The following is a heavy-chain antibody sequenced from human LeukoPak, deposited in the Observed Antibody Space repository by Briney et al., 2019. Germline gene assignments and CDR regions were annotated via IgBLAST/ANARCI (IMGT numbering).Heavy chain of an antibody. V-gene: IGHV3-7*01. J-gene: IGHJ1*01. Sequence: PGGSLRLSCVVSGFTFSRYYMGWVRHAPGRGLEGVAMTASDGGERNYVDSVKGRFTISRDNSKNSLYLQMSSLAAEDTAVYYCAFLIREPQHWGQGTLVTVSS. CDR1: GFTFSRYY. CDR2: TASDGGER. CDR3: AFLIREPQH. D-gene: IGHD1-26*01.